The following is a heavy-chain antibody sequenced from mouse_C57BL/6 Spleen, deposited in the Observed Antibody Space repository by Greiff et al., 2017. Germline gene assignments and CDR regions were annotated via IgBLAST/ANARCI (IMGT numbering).Heavy chain of an antibody. J-gene: IGHJ2*01. CDR3: ARSGVMDYYFDY. V-gene: IGHV1-82*01. CDR1: GYAFSSSW. D-gene: IGHD2-3*01. CDR2: IYPGDGDT. Sequence: QVQLQQSGPELVKPGASVKISCKASGYAFSSSWMNWVKQRPGKGLEWIGRIYPGDGDTNYNGKFKGKATLTADKSSSTAYMQLSSLTSEDSAVCFCARSGVMDYYFDYWGQGTTVTVSS.